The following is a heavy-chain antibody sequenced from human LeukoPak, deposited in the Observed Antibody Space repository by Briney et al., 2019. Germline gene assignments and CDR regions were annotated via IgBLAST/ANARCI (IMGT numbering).Heavy chain of an antibody. J-gene: IGHJ4*02. V-gene: IGHV1-18*01. CDR1: GYTFTSYG. CDR3: ARESGEYSSSAHLPNFDY. Sequence: GASVKVSCKASGYTFTSYGISWVRQAPGQGLEWMGWISAYNGNTNYAQKLQGRVTMTTDTSTSTAYMELRSLRSDDTAVYYCARESGEYSSSAHLPNFDYWGQGTLVTVSS. D-gene: IGHD6-6*01. CDR2: ISAYNGNT.